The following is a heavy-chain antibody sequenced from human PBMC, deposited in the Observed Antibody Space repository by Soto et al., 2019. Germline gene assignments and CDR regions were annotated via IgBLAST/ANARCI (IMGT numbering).Heavy chain of an antibody. V-gene: IGHV4-59*08. Sequence: QVQLQESGPGLVKPSENLSLTCTDSGGSISSYYWSWIRQPPGKGLEWIGYIYYSGSTNYNPSLKSRVTISVDTSKNQFSLKLSSVTAADTAVYYCARRWGDYFDYWGQGTLVTVSS. J-gene: IGHJ4*02. CDR3: ARRWGDYFDY. D-gene: IGHD3-16*01. CDR2: IYYSGST. CDR1: GGSISSYY.